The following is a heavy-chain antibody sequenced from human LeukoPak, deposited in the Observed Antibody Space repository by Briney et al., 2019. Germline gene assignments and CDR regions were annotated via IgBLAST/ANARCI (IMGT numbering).Heavy chain of an antibody. D-gene: IGHD6-13*01. CDR1: GFTFSSYS. Sequence: GGSLRLSCAASGFTFSSYSMNWVRQAPGKGLEWVSSISSSSSYMYYADSVKGRFTISRDNAKNSLYLQMNSLRAEDTAVYYCAREGVYSSSWYGDYWGQGTLVTVSS. CDR3: AREGVYSSSWYGDY. V-gene: IGHV3-21*01. J-gene: IGHJ4*02. CDR2: ISSSSSYM.